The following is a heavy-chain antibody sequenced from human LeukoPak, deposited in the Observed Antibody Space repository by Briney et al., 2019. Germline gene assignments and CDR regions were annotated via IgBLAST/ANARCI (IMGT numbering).Heavy chain of an antibody. CDR2: IYPGDSDT. J-gene: IGHJ3*02. CDR3: ASATAADAFDI. D-gene: IGHD6-13*01. Sequence: GESLKISCKGSGYSFTSYWIGWVRQMAGKGLEWMGIIYPGDSDTRYSPSFQGQVTISANKSISTAYLQWSSLKASDTAMYYCASATAADAFDIRGHGKMVTVSS. CDR1: GYSFTSYW. V-gene: IGHV5-51*01.